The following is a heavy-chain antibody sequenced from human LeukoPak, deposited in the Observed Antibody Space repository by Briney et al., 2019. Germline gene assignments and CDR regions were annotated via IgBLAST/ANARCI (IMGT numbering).Heavy chain of an antibody. D-gene: IGHD2/OR15-2a*01. V-gene: IGHV3-30*18. J-gene: IGHJ4*02. CDR3: AKDSIFDY. CDR2: ISYDGSNK. Sequence: GGSLRLSCAASGFTFSSYGVHWVRQAPGKGLEWVAVISYDGSNKYYADSVKGRFTISRDNSKNTLYLQMNSLRAEDTAVYYCAKDSIFDYWGQGTLVTVSS. CDR1: GFTFSSYG.